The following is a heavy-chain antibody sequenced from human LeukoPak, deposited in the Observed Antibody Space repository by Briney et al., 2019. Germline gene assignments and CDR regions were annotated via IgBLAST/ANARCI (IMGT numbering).Heavy chain of an antibody. J-gene: IGHJ5*02. D-gene: IGHD3-9*01. Sequence: GASVKVSCKASGYTFTSYGISWVRQAPGQGLEWMGWISAYNGNTNYAQKLQGRVTITTDTSTSTAYMELRSLRSDDTAVYYCARERIGGGYYDILSGDEPWGQGTLVIVSS. V-gene: IGHV1-18*01. CDR2: ISAYNGNT. CDR1: GYTFTSYG. CDR3: ARERIGGGYYDILSGDEP.